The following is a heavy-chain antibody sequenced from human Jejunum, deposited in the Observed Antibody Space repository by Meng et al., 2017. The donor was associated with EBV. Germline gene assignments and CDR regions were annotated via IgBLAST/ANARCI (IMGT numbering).Heavy chain of an antibody. V-gene: IGHV7-4-1*02. CDR3: ARLVGYFYDSSGYPYY. D-gene: IGHD3-22*01. CDR2: INTDTGNP. CDR1: GYTFTTYA. J-gene: IGHJ4*02. Sequence: QVELVQSGSEWKKPGASVKVSCKASGYTFTTYAMNWVRQAPGQGLEWMGWINTDTGNPTYAQGFTGRFVFSLDKSVSTAYLQISNLGAEDTAVYYCARLVGYFYDSSGYPYYWGPGTMVTVSA.